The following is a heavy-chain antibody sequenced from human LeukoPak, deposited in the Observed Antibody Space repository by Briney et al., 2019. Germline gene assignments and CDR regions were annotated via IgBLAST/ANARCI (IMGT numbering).Heavy chain of an antibody. V-gene: IGHV4-4*07. CDR1: GGTISSYY. J-gene: IGHJ6*03. CDR3: AREAYYYMDV. Sequence: SETLCLSCTASGGTISSYYWSWIRQPAGKGLEWIGRIYTSGSTNYNPSLKSRVTMSVDTSKNQFSLKLSSVTAADTAVYYCAREAYYYMDVWGKGTTVTVSS. CDR2: IYTSGST.